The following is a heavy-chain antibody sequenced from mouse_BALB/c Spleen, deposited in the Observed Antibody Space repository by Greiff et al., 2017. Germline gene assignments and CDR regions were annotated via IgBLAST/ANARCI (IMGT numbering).Heavy chain of an antibody. CDR2: IDPSDSYT. J-gene: IGHJ4*01. CDR1: GYTFTSYW. Sequence: QVQLQQSGAELVKPGASVKLSCKASGYTFTSYWMHWVKQRPGQGLEWIGEIDPSDSYTNYNQKFKGKATLTVDKSSSTAYMQLSSLTSEDSAVYYCARRDGNYAMDYWGQGTSVTVSS. CDR3: ARRDGNYAMDY. V-gene: IGHV1-69*02. D-gene: IGHD2-1*01.